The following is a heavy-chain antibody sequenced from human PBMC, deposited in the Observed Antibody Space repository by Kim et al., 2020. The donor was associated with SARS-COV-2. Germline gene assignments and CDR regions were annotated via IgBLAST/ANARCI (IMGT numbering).Heavy chain of an antibody. CDR2: ISWDGGST. CDR3: AKGAPVVVITTYYFDY. V-gene: IGHV3-43*01. CDR1: GFTFDDYT. D-gene: IGHD3-22*01. J-gene: IGHJ4*02. Sequence: GGFLRLSCAASGFTFDDYTMHWVRQAPGKGLEWVSLISWDGGSTYYADSVKGRFTISRDNSKNSLYLQMNSLRTEDTALYYCAKGAPVVVITTYYFDYWGQGTLVTVSS.